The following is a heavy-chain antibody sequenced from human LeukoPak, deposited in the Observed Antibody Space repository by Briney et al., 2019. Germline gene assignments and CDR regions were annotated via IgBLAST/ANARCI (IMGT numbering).Heavy chain of an antibody. D-gene: IGHD4-17*01. J-gene: IGHJ1*01. V-gene: IGHV3-23*01. CDR3: AKPQQGTTVTRRYFQH. Sequence: GGSLRLSCAASGFTFSSYAMSWVRQAPGKGLEWVSAISGSGGSTYYADSVKGRFTISRDNSKNTLYLQMNSLRAEDTAVYYCAKPQQGTTVTRRYFQHWGQGTLVTVSS. CDR2: ISGSGGST. CDR1: GFTFSSYA.